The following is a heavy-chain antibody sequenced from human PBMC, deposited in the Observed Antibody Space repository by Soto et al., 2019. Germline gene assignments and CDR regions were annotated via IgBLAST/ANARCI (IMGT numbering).Heavy chain of an antibody. D-gene: IGHD1-1*01. J-gene: IGHJ5*02. CDR3: VRDGTKTLRDWFDP. V-gene: IGHV4-4*07. CDR1: GASISGFY. Sequence: SETLSLTCTVSGASISGFYWSWIRKSAGKGLEWIGRIYATGTTDYNPSLQSRVMMSVDTSKKQFSLKLRSVTAADTSVYYFVRDGTKTLRDWFDPWGQGISVTVSS. CDR2: IYATGTT.